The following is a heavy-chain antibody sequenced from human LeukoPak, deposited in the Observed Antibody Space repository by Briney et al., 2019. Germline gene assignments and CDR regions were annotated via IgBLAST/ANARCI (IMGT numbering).Heavy chain of an antibody. D-gene: IGHD4-17*01. CDR3: ARRPYDYGDYYFDY. CDR1: GDSISSGGYY. CDR2: ISTSGST. J-gene: IGHJ4*02. V-gene: IGHV4-61*02. Sequence: SETLSLTCTVSGDSISSGGYYWSWIRQPAGKGLEWIGRISTSGSTYYNPSLKSRVTISVDTSKNQFSLKLSSVTAADTAVYYCARRPYDYGDYYFDYWGQGALVTVSS.